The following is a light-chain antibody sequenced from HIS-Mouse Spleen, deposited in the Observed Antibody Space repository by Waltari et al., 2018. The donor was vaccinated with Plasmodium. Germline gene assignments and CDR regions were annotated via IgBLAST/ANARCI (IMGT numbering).Light chain of an antibody. CDR1: SPNIGAGSD. Sequence: QSVLTQPPSVSGAPGQRVTISSPGISPNIGAGSDVHWYQQLPGTAPKPLIYGNSNRPSGVPDRFSGSKSGTSASLAITGLQAEDEADYYCQSYDSSLSGYVFGTGTKVTVL. CDR3: QSYDSSLSGYV. J-gene: IGLJ1*01. V-gene: IGLV1-40*01. CDR2: GNS.